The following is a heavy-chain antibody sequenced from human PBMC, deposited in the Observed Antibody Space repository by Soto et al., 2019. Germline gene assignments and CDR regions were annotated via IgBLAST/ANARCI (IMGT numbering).Heavy chain of an antibody. D-gene: IGHD6-6*01. CDR3: ARVGGVAARTFEC. CDR2: IYYSGST. V-gene: IGHV4-59*01. Sequence: SETLSLTCTVSGGSISDFYWSWIRQPPGKGLEWIGYIYYSGSTNYNPSLKSRVTISVDTSKNQFSLNLRSMSPADTAVYYCARVGGVAARTFECWGPGTLVTVS. J-gene: IGHJ4*02. CDR1: GGSISDFY.